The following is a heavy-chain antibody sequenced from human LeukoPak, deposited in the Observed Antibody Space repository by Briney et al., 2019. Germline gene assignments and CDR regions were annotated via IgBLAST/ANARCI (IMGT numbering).Heavy chain of an antibody. Sequence: PGGSLRLSCAASGFTFSSYAMSWVRQAPGKGLEWVSAISGSGGSTYYADSVKGRFTISRDNSKNTLYLQMNSLRAEDTAVYYCAHSRPHHYDFWSGYPYRPYFFDFLGQGTLGTGS. V-gene: IGHV3-23*01. J-gene: IGHJ4*02. D-gene: IGHD3-3*01. CDR1: GFTFSSYA. CDR2: ISGSGGST. CDR3: AHSRPHHYDFWSGYPYRPYFFDF.